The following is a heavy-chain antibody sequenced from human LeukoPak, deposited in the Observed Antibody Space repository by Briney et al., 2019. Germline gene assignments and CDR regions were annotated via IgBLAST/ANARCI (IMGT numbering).Heavy chain of an antibody. CDR2: INHSVGT. CDR3: ARGFRATMVRGGTKTPFDY. Sequence: SETLSLTCAVSGGSFSGYSRSWIRQPPGKGLEWIGGINHSVGTKYNPSIKSRGTISVETSKNQFSLKLSSVTAADTAVYYCARGFRATMVRGGTKTPFDYWGQGTLVTVSS. CDR1: GGSFSGYS. D-gene: IGHD3-10*01. V-gene: IGHV4-34*01. J-gene: IGHJ4*02.